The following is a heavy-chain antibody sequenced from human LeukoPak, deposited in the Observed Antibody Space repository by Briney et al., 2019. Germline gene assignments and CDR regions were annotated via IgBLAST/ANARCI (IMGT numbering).Heavy chain of an antibody. CDR2: IYYSGST. D-gene: IGHD2-21*02. Sequence: ASETLSLTCTVSGGSISSYYWSWIRQPPGKGLEWIGYIYYSGSTNYNPSLKSRVTISVDTSKNQFSLKLSSVTAADTAVYYCASRDANTAAAFDIWGQGTMLTVSS. V-gene: IGHV4-59*12. J-gene: IGHJ3*02. CDR1: GGSISSYY. CDR3: ASRDANTAAAFDI.